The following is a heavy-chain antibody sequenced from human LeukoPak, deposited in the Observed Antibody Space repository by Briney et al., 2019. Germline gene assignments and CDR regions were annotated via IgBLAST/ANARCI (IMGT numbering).Heavy chain of an antibody. J-gene: IGHJ5*02. Sequence: SETLSLTCRVSGVSISSGSNYWGWIRQPPGKTLEWIGSIYSSGSTYYNSSLKSRVIISVDTSKKQFSLKLNSVTAADTAVYYCAREKIGYYDSSGRGWFDPWGQGTLVTVSS. CDR3: AREKIGYYDSSGRGWFDP. V-gene: IGHV4-39*07. D-gene: IGHD3-22*01. CDR1: GVSISSGSNY. CDR2: IYSSGST.